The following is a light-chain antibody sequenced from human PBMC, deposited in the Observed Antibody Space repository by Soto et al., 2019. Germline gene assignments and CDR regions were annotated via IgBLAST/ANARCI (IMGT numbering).Light chain of an antibody. V-gene: IGKV3-15*01. CDR2: GAS. Sequence: EIVMTQSPATLSVSPGERATLSCRASQSVSSNLAWYQQKPGQAPRLLIYGASTRATGIPARFSGSGSGTDFTLTISRLEPEDFAVYFCQQYLRSQLTFGGGTKVDIK. J-gene: IGKJ4*01. CDR1: QSVSSN. CDR3: QQYLRSQLT.